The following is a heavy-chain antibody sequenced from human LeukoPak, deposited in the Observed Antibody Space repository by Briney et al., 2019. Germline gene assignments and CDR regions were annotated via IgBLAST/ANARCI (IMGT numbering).Heavy chain of an antibody. CDR2: IYYSGST. CDR3: ARRPMITRYRWDAFDI. D-gene: IGHD2-8*02. V-gene: IGHV4-59*08. Sequence: SETLSLTCTVSGGSISSYCWSWIRRPPGKGLEWIGYIYYSGSTNYNPSLKSRVTISVDTSKNQFSLKLSSVTAADAAVYYCARRPMITRYRWDAFDIWGQGTMVTVSS. CDR1: GGSISSYC. J-gene: IGHJ3*02.